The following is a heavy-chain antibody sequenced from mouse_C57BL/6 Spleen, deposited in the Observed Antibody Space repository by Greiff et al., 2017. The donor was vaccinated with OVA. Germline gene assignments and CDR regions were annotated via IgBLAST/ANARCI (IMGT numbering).Heavy chain of an antibody. D-gene: IGHD1-1*01. CDR3: ARRYYGSSSLDY. J-gene: IGHJ2*01. V-gene: IGHV1-18*01. CDR2: INPNNGGT. CDR1: GYTFTDYN. Sequence: EVKLQESGPELVKPGASVKIPCKASGYTFTDYNMDWVKQSHGKSLEWIGDINPNNGGTIYNQKFKGKATLTVDKSSSTAYMELRSLTSEDTAVYYCARRYYGSSSLDYWGQGTTLTVSS.